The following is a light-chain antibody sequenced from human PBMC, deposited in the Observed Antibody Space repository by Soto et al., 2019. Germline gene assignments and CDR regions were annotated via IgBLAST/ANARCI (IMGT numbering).Light chain of an antibody. CDR1: HSVDSN. Sequence: EIVMTQSPATLSVSPGEGATLSCRASHSVDSNLAWYQQKPGQAPRLLIFGASTRATGIPTRFSGDGSGTDLTLTISSLQSEDFGLYFCQQYDKWPLTFGGGTKV. CDR3: QQYDKWPLT. J-gene: IGKJ4*01. V-gene: IGKV3D-15*01. CDR2: GAS.